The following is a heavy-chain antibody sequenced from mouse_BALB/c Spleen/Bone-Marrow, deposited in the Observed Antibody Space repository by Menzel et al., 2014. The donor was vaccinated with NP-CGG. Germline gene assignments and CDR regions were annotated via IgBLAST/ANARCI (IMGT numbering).Heavy chain of an antibody. J-gene: IGHJ2*01. Sequence: EVKLEESGGGLVQPGGSLKLSCTASGFDFSRYWMSWVRQAPGKGLQWIGEINPESSTINYTPSLKDKFIISRDSAKNTLYLQMSKVRSEDTAPYYCARLSYYGLTDYWGQGTTLTVSS. CDR2: INPESSTI. CDR1: GFDFSRYW. V-gene: IGHV4-1*02. D-gene: IGHD1-2*01. CDR3: ARLSYYGLTDY.